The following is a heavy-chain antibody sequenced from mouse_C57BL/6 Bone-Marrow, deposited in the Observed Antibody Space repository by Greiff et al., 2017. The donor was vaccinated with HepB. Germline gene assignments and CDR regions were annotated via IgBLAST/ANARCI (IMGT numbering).Heavy chain of an antibody. J-gene: IGHJ3*01. CDR2: IYPSDSET. Sequence: QVQLKQPGAELVRPGSSVKLSCKASGYTFTSYWMDWVKQRPGQGLEWIGNIYPSDSETHYNQKFKDKATLTVDKSSSTAYIQLSSLTSEDSAVYYCAREGLAWFAYWGQGTLVTVSA. D-gene: IGHD3-3*01. CDR1: GYTFTSYW. CDR3: AREGLAWFAY. V-gene: IGHV1-61*01.